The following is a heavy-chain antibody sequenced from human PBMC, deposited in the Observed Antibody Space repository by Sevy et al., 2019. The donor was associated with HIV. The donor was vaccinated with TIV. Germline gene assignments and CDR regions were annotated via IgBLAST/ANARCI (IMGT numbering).Heavy chain of an antibody. Sequence: GGSLRLSCAASGFTFSSYAMSWVRQAPGKGLEWVSGLSGNGGSTNYADSVKGRLALSRDNSKNTLYLQMNNLSAEDTAIYFCAKDRIWELGDAFDIWGQGTMVTVSS. D-gene: IGHD1-7*01. V-gene: IGHV3-23*01. J-gene: IGHJ3*02. CDR3: AKDRIWELGDAFDI. CDR2: LSGNGGST. CDR1: GFTFSSYA.